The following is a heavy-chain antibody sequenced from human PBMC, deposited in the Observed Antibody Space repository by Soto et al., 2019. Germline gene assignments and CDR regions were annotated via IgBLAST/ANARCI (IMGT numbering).Heavy chain of an antibody. D-gene: IGHD1-1*01. CDR3: ARNGKGVYYYYYGMDV. CDR2: ISSSSSYI. Sequence: GGSLRLSCAASGFTFSSYSMNWVRQAPGKGLEWVSSISSSSSYIYYADSVKGRFTISRDNAKNSLYLQMNSLRAEDTAVYYCARNGKGVYYYYYGMDVPGQAPTGTLSS. CDR1: GFTFSSYS. J-gene: IGHJ6*02. V-gene: IGHV3-21*01.